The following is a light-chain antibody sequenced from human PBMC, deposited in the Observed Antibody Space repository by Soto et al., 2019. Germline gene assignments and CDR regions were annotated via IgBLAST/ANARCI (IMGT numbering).Light chain of an antibody. CDR1: SSNIGAGYD. J-gene: IGLJ2*01. CDR3: QASDSSLSGSV. Sequence: QSVLTQPPSVSGAPGQRVTISCTGSSSNIGAGYDVHWYQQLPGTAPKVLIYGNNNRPSGVPDRFSGAKSGTSASLAITGLQAEDEADYYCQASDSSLSGSVFGGGTKLTVL. CDR2: GNN. V-gene: IGLV1-40*01.